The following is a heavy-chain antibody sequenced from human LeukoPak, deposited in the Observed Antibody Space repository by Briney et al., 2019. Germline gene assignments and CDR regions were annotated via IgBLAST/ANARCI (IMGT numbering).Heavy chain of an antibody. CDR2: INHGGST. Sequence: SETLSLTCAVYGGSLSGFYWSWIRQSPGKGLEWIGEINHGGSTNYNPSLKSRVIISIDTSKKQFSLKLSSVTAADTAVYYCASPIGWGQGTLVTVSS. D-gene: IGHD2-21*01. J-gene: IGHJ4*02. CDR1: GGSLSGFY. V-gene: IGHV4-34*01. CDR3: ASPIG.